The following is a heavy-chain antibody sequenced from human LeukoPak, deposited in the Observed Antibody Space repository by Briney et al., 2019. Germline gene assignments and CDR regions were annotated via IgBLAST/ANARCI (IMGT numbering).Heavy chain of an antibody. CDR1: GYTFTSYA. CDR2: INAGNGNT. J-gene: IGHJ4*02. D-gene: IGHD6-19*01. V-gene: IGHV1-3*01. CDR3: ARDEGRWLVLGYFDY. Sequence: ASVKVSCKASGYTFTSYAMHWVRQAPGQRLEWMGWINAGNGNTKYSQKFQDRVTITRNTSASTAYMELSSLRSEDTAVYYCARDEGRWLVLGYFDYWGQGTLVTVSS.